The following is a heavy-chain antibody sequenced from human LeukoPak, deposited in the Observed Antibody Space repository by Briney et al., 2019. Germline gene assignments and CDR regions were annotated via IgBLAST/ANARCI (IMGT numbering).Heavy chain of an antibody. V-gene: IGHV1-46*01. CDR2: INPSGGST. CDR1: GYTFTSYY. D-gene: IGHD3-22*01. J-gene: IGHJ3*02. Sequence: GASMKGFCKASGYTFTSYYIHWVGQAPGQGLEGMGIINPSGGSTSYAQKFQGRVTMTRDMSTSTVYMELSSLRSEDTAVYYCAREGGLADSSGYLFDAFDIWGQGTMVTVSS. CDR3: AREGGLADSSGYLFDAFDI.